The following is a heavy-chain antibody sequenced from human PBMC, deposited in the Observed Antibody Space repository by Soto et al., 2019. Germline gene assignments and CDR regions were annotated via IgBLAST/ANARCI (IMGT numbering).Heavy chain of an antibody. CDR1: GDSISSADYY. Sequence: SETLSLTCTVSGDSISSADYYWSWIRQTPGKGLEWIGHIFYSGTTYYNPSLKSRLTISVDTSKNYFSLRLTSVTAADTAAYYCGRPQLGHSGGSQFDLWGRGTLVTVSS. V-gene: IGHV4-30-4*01. CDR3: GRPQLGHSGGSQFDL. D-gene: IGHD6-19*01. J-gene: IGHJ5*02. CDR2: IFYSGTT.